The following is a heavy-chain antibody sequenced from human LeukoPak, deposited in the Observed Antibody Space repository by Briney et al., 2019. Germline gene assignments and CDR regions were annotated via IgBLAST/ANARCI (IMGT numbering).Heavy chain of an antibody. D-gene: IGHD6-19*01. CDR3: IAYSSGWN. J-gene: IGHJ4*02. CDR1: GFTSSTNW. Sequence: GGSLRLSCAASGFTSSTNWTHWVRQAPGKGLVWVSRISIDGSTTNYADSVKGRFTISSDNAKYTLFLQMNSLRAEDTAMDNCIAYSSGWNWGQGTLVTVSS. V-gene: IGHV3-74*01. CDR2: ISIDGSTT.